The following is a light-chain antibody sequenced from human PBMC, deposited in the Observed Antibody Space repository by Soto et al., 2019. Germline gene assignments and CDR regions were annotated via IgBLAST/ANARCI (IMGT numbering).Light chain of an antibody. Sequence: DIQMTQSPSTLSASVGDRVTITCRASQSISSYLNWYQQKPGKAPKLLIYAASRLQSGVPSRFSGSRSGTEFTLTISSLQPEDFATYYCQQSYSTPPTFGQGTKVDIK. CDR2: AAS. J-gene: IGKJ1*01. CDR3: QQSYSTPPT. V-gene: IGKV1-39*01. CDR1: QSISSY.